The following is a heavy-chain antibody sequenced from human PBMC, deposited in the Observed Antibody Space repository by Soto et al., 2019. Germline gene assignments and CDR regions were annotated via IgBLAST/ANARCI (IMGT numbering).Heavy chain of an antibody. CDR2: INVANGDT. Sequence: VQLVQSGAEVKKPGASVKVSCKASGYTFTAYPMHWVRQAPGQRLEWMGWINVANGDTGYSQKFQGRVTVTRDTSASTVYMELSGLTSEDTAVYYCARKDYYGAGIYYFDHWGQGTLVTVSS. J-gene: IGHJ4*02. V-gene: IGHV1-3*01. CDR1: GYTFTAYP. CDR3: ARKDYYGAGIYYFDH. D-gene: IGHD3-10*01.